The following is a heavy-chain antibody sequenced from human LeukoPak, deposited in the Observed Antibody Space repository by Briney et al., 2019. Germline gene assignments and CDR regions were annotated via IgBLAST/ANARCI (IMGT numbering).Heavy chain of an antibody. CDR3: ARVQGGGFRTADF. Sequence: GGSLRLSCAESGFTFSSYGMHWVRQAPGKGLEWVAFIRYDGSNKYYADSVKGRFTIPRDNSKNTLYLQMNSLRGEDTAIYYCARVQGGGFRTADFWGQGTVVTVSS. CDR1: GFTFSSYG. V-gene: IGHV3-30*02. J-gene: IGHJ4*02. D-gene: IGHD3-10*01. CDR2: IRYDGSNK.